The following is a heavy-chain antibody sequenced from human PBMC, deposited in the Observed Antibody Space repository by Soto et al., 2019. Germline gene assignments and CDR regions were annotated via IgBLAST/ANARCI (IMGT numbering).Heavy chain of an antibody. J-gene: IGHJ5*02. V-gene: IGHV1-46*01. Sequence: ASVKVSCKASGYTFIHYYVHWVRQAPGQGLEWMGIINPSGGNTIYAQKFQGRVTTTRDTSTSTVYMELTSLRSEDTAVYYCARLPDMTGTAGWFDPWGQGTLVTVSS. CDR1: GYTFIHYY. D-gene: IGHD1-7*01. CDR3: ARLPDMTGTAGWFDP. CDR2: INPSGGNT.